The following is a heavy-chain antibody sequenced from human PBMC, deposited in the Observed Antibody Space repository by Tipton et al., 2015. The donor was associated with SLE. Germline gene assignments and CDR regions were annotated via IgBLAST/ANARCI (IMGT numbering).Heavy chain of an antibody. CDR2: IYTSGST. J-gene: IGHJ6*02. D-gene: IGHD6-25*01. CDR1: GGSISSGSYY. Sequence: TLSLTCTVSGGSISSGSYYWSWIRQPAGKGLEWIGRIYTSGSTNYNPSLKSRVTISVDTSKNQFSLKLSSVTAADTAVYYCARDQFAAAGGYYYYGMDVWGQGTTVTVSS. V-gene: IGHV4-61*02. CDR3: ARDQFAAAGGYYYYGMDV.